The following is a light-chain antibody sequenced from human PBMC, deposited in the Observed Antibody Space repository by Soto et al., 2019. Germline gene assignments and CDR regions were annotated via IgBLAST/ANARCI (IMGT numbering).Light chain of an antibody. J-gene: IGKJ1*01. V-gene: IGKV3-20*01. CDR1: QSVSSY. CDR2: DAS. CDR3: HQYGSSPGT. Sequence: EIVLTQSPATLSLSPGERATLSCRASQSVSSYLAWYQQKPGQAPRLLIYDASNRATGIPDRFSGGGSGTDFTLTISRLEAEDFAVYYCHQYGSSPGTFGQGTKVDI.